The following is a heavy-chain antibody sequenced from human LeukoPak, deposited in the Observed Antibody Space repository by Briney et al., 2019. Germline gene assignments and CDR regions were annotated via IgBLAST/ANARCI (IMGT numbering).Heavy chain of an antibody. V-gene: IGHV3-30-3*01. J-gene: IGHJ4*02. CDR1: GFTFSTYA. CDR3: AKDPGVRGVIIRGAFDY. D-gene: IGHD3-10*01. Sequence: PGGSLRLSCAASGFTFSTYAMHWVRQAPGKGLEWVAVISYDGSNKYYAYSVKGRFTISRDNSKNTLYLQMNSLRAEDTAVYYCAKDPGVRGVIIRGAFDYWGQGTPVTVSS. CDR2: ISYDGSNK.